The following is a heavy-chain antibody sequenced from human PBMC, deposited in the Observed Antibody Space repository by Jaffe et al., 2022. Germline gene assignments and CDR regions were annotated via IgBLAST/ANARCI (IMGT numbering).Heavy chain of an antibody. Sequence: QVQLQESGPGLVKPSETLSLTCTVSGGSISSYYWSWIRQPPGKGLEWIGYIYYSGSTNYNPSLKSRVTISVDTSKNQFSLKLSSVTAADTAVYYCARGSHQTFYYMDVWGKGTTVTVSS. V-gene: IGHV4-59*01. CDR1: GGSISSYY. CDR2: IYYSGST. J-gene: IGHJ6*03. CDR3: ARGSHQTFYYMDV.